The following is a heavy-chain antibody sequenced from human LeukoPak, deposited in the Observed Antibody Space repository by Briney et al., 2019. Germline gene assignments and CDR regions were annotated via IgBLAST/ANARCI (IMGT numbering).Heavy chain of an antibody. CDR2: IKSKTDGGTT. V-gene: IGHV3-15*01. D-gene: IGHD1-26*01. CDR3: TTGGGVGARPY. Sequence: SGGSLRLSCAASGFAFSNAWMSWVRQAPGKGLEWVGRIKSKTDGGTTDYAAPVKGRFTISRDGSKNTLYLQMNSLKTEDTAVYYCTTGGGVGARPYWGQGTLVTVSS. CDR1: GFAFSNAW. J-gene: IGHJ4*02.